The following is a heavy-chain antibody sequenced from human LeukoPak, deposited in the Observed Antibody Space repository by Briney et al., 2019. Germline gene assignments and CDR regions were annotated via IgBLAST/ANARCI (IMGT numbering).Heavy chain of an antibody. CDR1: GFIFSDYY. CDR2: ISSSGSTL. CDR3: ARMNYVSSGWGAPFDY. V-gene: IGHV3-11*04. J-gene: IGHJ4*02. D-gene: IGHD1-7*01. Sequence: GGSLRLSCGASGFIFSDYYMSWIRQAPGKGLEWLSYISSSGSTLYYADSVKGRFTISRDNAKNSLYLQMNSLRAEDTAVYYCARMNYVSSGWGAPFDYWGQGTLVTVFS.